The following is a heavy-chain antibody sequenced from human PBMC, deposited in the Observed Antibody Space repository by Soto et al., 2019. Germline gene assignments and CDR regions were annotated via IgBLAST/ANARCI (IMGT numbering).Heavy chain of an antibody. V-gene: IGHV4-31*03. D-gene: IGHD2-15*01. Sequence: SETLSLTCTVSGGSISSGGYYWSWIRQHPGKGLEWIGYICYSGSTYYNTSLKSRVTISVDTSKNQFSLKLSSVTAADTAVYNFARDFPPYNCSGGSCYLNYYYGMDVWGQGTTVT. J-gene: IGHJ6*02. CDR2: ICYSGST. CDR3: ARDFPPYNCSGGSCYLNYYYGMDV. CDR1: GGSISSGGYY.